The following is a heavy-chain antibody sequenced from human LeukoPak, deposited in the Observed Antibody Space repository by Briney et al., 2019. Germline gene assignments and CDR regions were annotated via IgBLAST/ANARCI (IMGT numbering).Heavy chain of an antibody. D-gene: IGHD1-26*01. Sequence: KPGGSLRLSCAASGFTFSDYYMSWIRQAPGKGLEWVSYISSSGSTIYYADSVKGRFTISRDNSKNTLYLQMNSLRAEDTAVYYCARESLGSWWELSPRGMDVWGQGTTVTVSS. CDR1: GFTFSDYY. CDR2: ISSSGSTI. J-gene: IGHJ6*02. V-gene: IGHV3-11*04. CDR3: ARESLGSWWELSPRGMDV.